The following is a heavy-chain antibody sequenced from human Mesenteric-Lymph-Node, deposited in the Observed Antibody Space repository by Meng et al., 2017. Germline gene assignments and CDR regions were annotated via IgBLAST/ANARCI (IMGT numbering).Heavy chain of an antibody. D-gene: IGHD6-19*01. J-gene: IGHJ4*02. CDR3: AKDCWELPSGWYLERGLFDY. Sequence: GESLKISCAASGFTFSSYAMSWVRQAPGKGLEWVSAISGSGGSTYYADSVKGQFTISRDNSKNTLYLQMNSLRAEDTAVYYCAKDCWELPSGWYLERGLFDYWGQGTLVTVSS. CDR1: GFTFSSYA. CDR2: ISGSGGST. V-gene: IGHV3-23*01.